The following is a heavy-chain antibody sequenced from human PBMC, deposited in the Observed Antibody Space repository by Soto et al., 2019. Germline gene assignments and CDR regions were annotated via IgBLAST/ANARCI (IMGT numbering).Heavy chain of an antibody. D-gene: IGHD3-10*02. CDR2: IFYSGST. J-gene: IGHJ5*01. CDR1: GGSISSYY. V-gene: IGHV4-59*01. Sequence: QVQLQESGPGLVKPSETLSITCTVSGGSISSYYWSWIRQPPGKGLEWIGFIFYSGSTSYHPSLKSRVTISIDTSEYQFSLKLNSVTAADTAVYYCASMIGDPVLSFDSWGQGTLVAVSS. CDR3: ASMIGDPVLSFDS.